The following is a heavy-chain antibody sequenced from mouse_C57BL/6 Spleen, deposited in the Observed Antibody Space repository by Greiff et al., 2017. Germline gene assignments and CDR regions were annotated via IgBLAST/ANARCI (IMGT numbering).Heavy chain of an antibody. CDR1: GYSFTGYY. V-gene: IGHV1-42*01. CDR3: ARGADYSNDGGDY. J-gene: IGHJ2*01. Sequence: EVQLQQSGPELVKPGASVKISCKASGYSFTGYYMNWVKQSPEKSLEWIGEINPSTGGTTYNQKFKAKATLTVDKSSSTAYMQLKSLTSEDSAVYYCARGADYSNDGGDYWGQGTTLTVSA. D-gene: IGHD2-12*01. CDR2: INPSTGGT.